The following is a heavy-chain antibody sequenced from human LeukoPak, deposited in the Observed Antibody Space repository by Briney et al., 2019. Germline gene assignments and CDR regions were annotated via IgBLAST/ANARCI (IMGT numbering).Heavy chain of an antibody. CDR3: AKALGFMVRGVPIDY. Sequence: GGSLRLSCAASGFTFSSYGMHWVRQAPGKGLEWVAVISYDGSNKYYADSVKGRFTISRDNSKNTLYLQMNSLRAEDTAVYYCAKALGFMVRGVPIDYWGQGTLVTVSS. CDR1: GFTFSSYG. V-gene: IGHV3-30*18. D-gene: IGHD3-10*01. J-gene: IGHJ4*02. CDR2: ISYDGSNK.